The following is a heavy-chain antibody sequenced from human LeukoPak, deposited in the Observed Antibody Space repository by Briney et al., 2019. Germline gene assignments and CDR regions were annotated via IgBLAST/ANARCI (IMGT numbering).Heavy chain of an antibody. Sequence: GASVKVSCKASGYTFTSYGISWVRQAPGQGLEWMGWINPNSGGTNYAQKFQGRVTMTRDTSISTAYMELSSLKSDDTAVYYCARDRNSGSSLDIWGQGTMLTVSS. D-gene: IGHD6-6*01. CDR3: ARDRNSGSSLDI. CDR2: INPNSGGT. CDR1: GYTFTSYG. J-gene: IGHJ3*02. V-gene: IGHV1-2*02.